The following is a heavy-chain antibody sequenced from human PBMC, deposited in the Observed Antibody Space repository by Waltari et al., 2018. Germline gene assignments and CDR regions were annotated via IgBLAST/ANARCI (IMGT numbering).Heavy chain of an antibody. Sequence: VRLDQWGTELVEPWETLSLTCAVYEGSFSAFSWSWVRQAPGKGLEWIGEINHGVKTDYNPSLKSRLFMSVDPSKNQFSLMLSSVTAADTAVYYCVRSHCIGDSCFRYFDSWGQGTLVTVSS. CDR1: EGSFSAFS. CDR3: VRSHCIGDSCFRYFDS. V-gene: IGHV4-34*01. J-gene: IGHJ4*02. CDR2: INHGVKT. D-gene: IGHD2-15*01.